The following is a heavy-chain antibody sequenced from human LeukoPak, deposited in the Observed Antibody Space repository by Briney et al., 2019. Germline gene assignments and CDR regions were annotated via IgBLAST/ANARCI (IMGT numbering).Heavy chain of an antibody. D-gene: IGHD3-9*01. CDR1: GFTFSSYS. V-gene: IGHV3-21*01. Sequence: GGSLRLSCAASGFTFSSYSTNWVRQAPGKGLEWVSSISSSSSYIYYADSVKGRFTISRDNAKNSLYLQMNSLRAEDTAVYYCARITSGILTGYDDYWGQGTLVTVSS. CDR3: ARITSGILTGYDDY. CDR2: ISSSSSYI. J-gene: IGHJ4*02.